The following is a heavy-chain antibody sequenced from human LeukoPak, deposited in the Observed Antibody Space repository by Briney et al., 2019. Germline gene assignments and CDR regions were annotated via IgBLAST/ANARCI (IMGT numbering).Heavy chain of an antibody. CDR3: ARDFGELATLSYYFDY. D-gene: IGHD3-10*01. V-gene: IGHV3-30*01. J-gene: IGHJ4*02. CDR2: ISFDGSDT. Sequence: GGSLRLSCVASGFNFRTYALHWVRQAPGKGLEWVTVISFDGSDTQYADSVKGRFTFSRDNSKNTLFLQMNSLRPEYTAVYYCARDFGELATLSYYFDYWGQGTLVTVSS. CDR1: GFNFRTYA.